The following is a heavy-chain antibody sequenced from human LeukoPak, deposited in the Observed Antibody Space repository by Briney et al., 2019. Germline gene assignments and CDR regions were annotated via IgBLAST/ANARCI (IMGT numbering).Heavy chain of an antibody. Sequence: ASVKVSCKASGYTFTGYYMHWVRQAPGQGLEWMGWINPNSGGTNYAQKFQGRVTMTRDTSISTAYMELSRLRSDDTAVYYCARTPPYSGSYYLNWFDPWGQGTLVTVSS. CDR2: INPNSGGT. D-gene: IGHD1-26*01. CDR3: ARTPPYSGSYYLNWFDP. V-gene: IGHV1-2*02. CDR1: GYTFTGYY. J-gene: IGHJ5*02.